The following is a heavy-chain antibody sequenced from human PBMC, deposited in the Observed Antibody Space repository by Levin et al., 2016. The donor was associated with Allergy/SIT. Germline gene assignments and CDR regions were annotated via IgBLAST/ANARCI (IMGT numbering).Heavy chain of an antibody. D-gene: IGHD1-14*01. CDR3: ATELYKSRGWFDP. J-gene: IGHJ5*02. Sequence: SETLSLTCTVSNASISSKTYYWAWIRQPPGKGLEWIGSIYYSGNTYYNPSLKSRLTISVDTSKNQFSLKLSSVTAADTAVYYCATELYKSRGWFDPWGQGTPVTVSS. CDR2: IYYSGNT. V-gene: IGHV4-39*01. CDR1: NASISSKTYY.